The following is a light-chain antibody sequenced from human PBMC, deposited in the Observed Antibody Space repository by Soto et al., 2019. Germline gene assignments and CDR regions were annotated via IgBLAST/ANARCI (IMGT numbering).Light chain of an antibody. CDR3: QQSYSTPYT. CDR2: AAS. V-gene: IGKV1-39*01. Sequence: DIQMTQSPSSLSASVGDRVTITCRASQSISSYLNWYQQKPGKAPKLLVYAASSLQSGVPSRFSGSGSGTDRTLTISSLQPEDFATYYCQQSYSTPYTFGQGTKLEIK. CDR1: QSISSY. J-gene: IGKJ2*01.